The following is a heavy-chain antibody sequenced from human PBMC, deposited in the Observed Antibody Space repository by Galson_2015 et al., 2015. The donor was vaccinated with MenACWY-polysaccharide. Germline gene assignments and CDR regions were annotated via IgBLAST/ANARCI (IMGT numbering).Heavy chain of an antibody. V-gene: IGHV3-48*01. J-gene: IGHJ5*02. Sequence: SLRLSCAASGFAFSSYSMNWVRQAPGKGLEWVSYISSGSSTIYYADSVKGRFTISRDNSKNTLYLQMNSLRAEDTAVYHCATGSSWYTWFDPLGQGTLVTVSS. CDR3: ATGSSWYTWFDP. CDR1: GFAFSSYS. CDR2: ISSGSSTI. D-gene: IGHD6-13*01.